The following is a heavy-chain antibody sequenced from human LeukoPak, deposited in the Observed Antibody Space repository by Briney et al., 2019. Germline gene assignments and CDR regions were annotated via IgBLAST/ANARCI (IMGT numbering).Heavy chain of an antibody. V-gene: IGHV3-30*02. CDR2: IQYDGSNE. Sequence: PGGSLRLSCAASGFIFSSYWMNWVRQAPGKGLDWVAYIQYDGSNEQYADSVKGRFSISRDTSKNTLYLQMNSLRAEDTAVYYCAKDRCSNGVGCYYYYMDVWGKGTTVTISS. CDR3: AKDRCSNGVGCYYYYMDV. D-gene: IGHD2-8*01. CDR1: GFIFSSYW. J-gene: IGHJ6*03.